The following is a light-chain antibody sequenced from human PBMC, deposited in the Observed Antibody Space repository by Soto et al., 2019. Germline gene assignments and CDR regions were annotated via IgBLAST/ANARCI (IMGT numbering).Light chain of an antibody. J-gene: IGLJ1*01. V-gene: IGLV2-14*01. CDR1: SSDVGGYNY. CDR3: SSYTRSSTPYV. CDR2: DVS. Sequence: QSALTQPASVSGSPGQSITISCTGTSSDVGGYNYVSWYQQHPCKAPKLMIYDVSNRPSGVSNRFSGSKSGNTASLTISGLQAEDEADYYCSSYTRSSTPYVFGTGTKLTVL.